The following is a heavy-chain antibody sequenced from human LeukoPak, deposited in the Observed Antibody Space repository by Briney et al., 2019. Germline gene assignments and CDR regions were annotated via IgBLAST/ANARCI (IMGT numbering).Heavy chain of an antibody. CDR2: IYYSGST. V-gene: IGHV4-38-2*01. CDR1: GFTFSSCA. CDR3: ASGRNCSGGSCYYFDY. Sequence: GSLRLSCAASGFTFSSCAMSWVRQAPGKGLEWIGSIYYSGSTYYNPSLKSRVTISVDTSKNQFSLKLSSVTAADTAVYYCASGRNCSGGSCYYFDYWGQGTLVTVSS. D-gene: IGHD2-15*01. J-gene: IGHJ4*02.